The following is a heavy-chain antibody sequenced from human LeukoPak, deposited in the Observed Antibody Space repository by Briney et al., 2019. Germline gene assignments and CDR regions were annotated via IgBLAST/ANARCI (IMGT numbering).Heavy chain of an antibody. CDR1: GFIFSSNW. D-gene: IGHD2-8*01. V-gene: IGHV3-7*01. Sequence: TVGSLRLSCAASGFIFSSNWMSCGRLAPGKGLECVANIKEDGTETYVDSVKGRVTISRDNDENTLYLQMKSLRAEDTALYYCSRSQXGVFDVXGQGTMVTVSS. J-gene: IGHJ3*01. CDR3: SRSQXGVFDV. CDR2: IKEDGTET.